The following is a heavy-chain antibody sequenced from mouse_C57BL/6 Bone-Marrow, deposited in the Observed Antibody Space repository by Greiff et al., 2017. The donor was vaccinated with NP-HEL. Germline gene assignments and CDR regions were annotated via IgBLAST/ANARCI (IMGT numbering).Heavy chain of an antibody. CDR2: ISDGGSYT. D-gene: IGHD1-1*01. CDR3: ARDFTTVVPYFDY. Sequence: EVQLVESGGGLVKPGGSLKLSCAASGFPFSSYAMSWVRQTPEKRLAWVATISDGGSYTYYPDNVKGRFTISRDNAKNNLYLQMSHLKSEDTAMYYCARDFTTVVPYFDYWGQGTTRTVSS. J-gene: IGHJ2*01. CDR1: GFPFSSYA. V-gene: IGHV5-4*01.